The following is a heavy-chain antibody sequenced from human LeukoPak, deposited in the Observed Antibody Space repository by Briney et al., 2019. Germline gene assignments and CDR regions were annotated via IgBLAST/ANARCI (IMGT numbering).Heavy chain of an antibody. CDR1: GFTFTSSA. CDR3: AAGLRFLEWYNDY. V-gene: IGHV1-58*01. J-gene: IGHJ4*02. CDR2: IVVGSGNT. Sequence: SVKVSCKASGFTFTSSAVQWVRQARGQRLEWIGWIVVGSGNTNYAQKFQERVTITRDMSTSTAYMELSSLRSEDTAVYYCAAGLRFLEWYNDYWGQGTLVTVSS. D-gene: IGHD3-3*01.